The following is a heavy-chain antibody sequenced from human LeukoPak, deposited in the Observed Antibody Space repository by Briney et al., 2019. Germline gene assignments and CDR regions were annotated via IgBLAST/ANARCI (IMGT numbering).Heavy chain of an antibody. Sequence: SETLSLTCAVYGGSFSGYYWSWIRQPPGKGLEWIGEINHNGATNYNPSLKSRVTISIDTSKKHFSLKLTSVTAADTAVYYCARERVTIVRGVLTDHWGQGTLVTVSS. CDR1: GGSFSGYY. CDR2: INHNGAT. J-gene: IGHJ4*02. D-gene: IGHD3-10*01. V-gene: IGHV4-34*01. CDR3: ARERVTIVRGVLTDH.